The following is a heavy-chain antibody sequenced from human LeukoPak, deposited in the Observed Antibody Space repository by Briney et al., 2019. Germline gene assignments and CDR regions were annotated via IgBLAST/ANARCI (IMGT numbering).Heavy chain of an antibody. CDR1: GYTFTRYY. Sequence: ASVKVACKASGYTFTRYYMHWVRQAPGQGLEWMGIINPSGGSTSYAQKLQGRVTMTRDMSTSTVYMELSSPRSEDTAVYYCARATMVRGANDYWGQGTLDTVSS. J-gene: IGHJ4*02. CDR3: ARATMVRGANDY. D-gene: IGHD3-10*01. CDR2: INPSGGST. V-gene: IGHV1-46*01.